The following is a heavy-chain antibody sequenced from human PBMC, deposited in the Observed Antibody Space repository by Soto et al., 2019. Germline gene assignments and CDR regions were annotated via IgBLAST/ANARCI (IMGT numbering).Heavy chain of an antibody. Sequence: QVQLVESGGGVVQPGRSLRLSCAASGFTFSSYAMHWVRQAPGKGLEWVAVISYDGSNKYYADAVKGRFTISRDNSKNTLYLQMNSLRAEDTAVYYCARDADTAMVGGWFDPWGQGTLVTVSS. J-gene: IGHJ5*02. CDR2: ISYDGSNK. CDR3: ARDADTAMVGGWFDP. D-gene: IGHD5-18*01. V-gene: IGHV3-30-3*01. CDR1: GFTFSSYA.